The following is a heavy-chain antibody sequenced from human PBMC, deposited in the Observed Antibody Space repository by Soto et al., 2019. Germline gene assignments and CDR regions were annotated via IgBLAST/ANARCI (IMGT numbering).Heavy chain of an antibody. Sequence: GGSLRLSCAASGFTFSSYGMHWVRQAPGKGLEWVEVIWYDGGNKYYADSVKGRFTISRDNSKNTLYLQMNSLRAEDTALYFCARGLGGGLYYYYYMDVWGKGTTVTVSS. CDR2: IWYDGGNK. D-gene: IGHD3-10*01. CDR3: ARGLGGGLYYYYYMDV. CDR1: GFTFSSYG. V-gene: IGHV3-33*01. J-gene: IGHJ6*03.